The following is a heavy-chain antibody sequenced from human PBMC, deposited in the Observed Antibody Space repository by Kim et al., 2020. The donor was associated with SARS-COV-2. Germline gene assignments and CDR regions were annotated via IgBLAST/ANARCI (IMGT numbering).Heavy chain of an antibody. D-gene: IGHD3-22*01. CDR3: TTLTEITMIVVVIAPQ. V-gene: IGHV3-15*01. Sequence: PVKGRFTISRDDSKNTLYLQMNSLKTEDTAVYYCTTLTEITMIVVVIAPQWGQGTLVTVSS. J-gene: IGHJ4*02.